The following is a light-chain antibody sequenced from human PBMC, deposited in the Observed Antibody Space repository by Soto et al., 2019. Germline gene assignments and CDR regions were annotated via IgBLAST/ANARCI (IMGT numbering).Light chain of an antibody. J-gene: IGKJ5*01. CDR2: GAS. CDR1: QSVSSNY. CDR3: QHYGSSLSIT. Sequence: ESVLTQSPGSLSLSPGERATLSCRASQSVSSNYLAWYQHKPGQAPRHLIYGASSRATGIPDRFSGSGSGTDFTVTISKLEPEDFAVYYCQHYGSSLSITFGQRTRLEIK. V-gene: IGKV3-20*01.